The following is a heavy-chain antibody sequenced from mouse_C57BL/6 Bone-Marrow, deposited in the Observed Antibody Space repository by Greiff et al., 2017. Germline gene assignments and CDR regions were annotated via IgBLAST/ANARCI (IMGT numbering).Heavy chain of an antibody. CDR3: ARSGTDAMDY. CDR2: IYPRSGNT. J-gene: IGHJ4*01. Sequence: VQLQQSGAELARPGASVKLSCTASGYTFTSSCIRWVKQRPGQGLEWIGEIYPRSGNTYYNEKFKGKATRTADKSSSTAYMELRSLTSEDSAVYFCARSGTDAMDYWGQGTSVTVSS. CDR1: GYTFTSSC. D-gene: IGHD3-3*01. V-gene: IGHV1-81*01.